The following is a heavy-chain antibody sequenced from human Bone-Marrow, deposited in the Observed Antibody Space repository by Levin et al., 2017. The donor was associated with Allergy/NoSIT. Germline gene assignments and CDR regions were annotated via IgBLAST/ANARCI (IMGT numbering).Heavy chain of an antibody. CDR2: ISWNSGSI. CDR1: GFTFDDYA. V-gene: IGHV3-9*01. Sequence: QTGGSLRLSCAASGFTFDDYAMHWVRQAPGKGLEWVSGISWNSGSIGYADSVKGRFTISRDNAKNSLYLQMNSLRAEDTALYYCVKVAAADWYFDLWGRGTLVTVSS. J-gene: IGHJ2*01. CDR3: VKVAAADWYFDL. D-gene: IGHD6-13*01.